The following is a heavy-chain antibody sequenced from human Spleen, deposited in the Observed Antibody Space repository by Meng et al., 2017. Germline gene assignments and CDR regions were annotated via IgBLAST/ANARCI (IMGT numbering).Heavy chain of an antibody. D-gene: IGHD6-19*01. CDR3: ASWSTVGYSSGWDMFDY. Sequence: GGSLRLSCAASGFTFSSYEMNWVRQAPGKGLEWVSYISSSGSTIYYADSVKGRFTISRDNAKNSLYLQMNSLRAEDTAVYYCASWSTVGYSSGWDMFDYWGQGTLVTVSS. CDR1: GFTFSSYE. CDR2: ISSSGSTI. V-gene: IGHV3-48*03. J-gene: IGHJ4*02.